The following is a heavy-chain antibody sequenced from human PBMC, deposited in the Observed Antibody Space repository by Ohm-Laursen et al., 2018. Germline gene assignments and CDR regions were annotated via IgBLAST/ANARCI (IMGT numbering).Heavy chain of an antibody. Sequence: PGTLSLTCTVSGGSISSYYWSWIRQPPGKGLEWIGYIYYSGSTNYNPSLKSRVTISVDTSKNQFSLKLSSVTAADTAVYYCARALGGYPISYYYGMDVWGQRTTVTVSS. J-gene: IGHJ6*02. CDR2: IYYSGST. V-gene: IGHV4-59*01. D-gene: IGHD7-27*01. CDR1: GGSISSYY. CDR3: ARALGGYPISYYYGMDV.